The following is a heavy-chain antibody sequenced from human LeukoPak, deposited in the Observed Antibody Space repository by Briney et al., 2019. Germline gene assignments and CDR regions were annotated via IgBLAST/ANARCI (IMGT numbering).Heavy chain of an antibody. CDR3: ASSAVAGTDILYYFDY. CDR1: GFSFSSYA. J-gene: IGHJ4*02. V-gene: IGHV3-23*01. CDR2: ISGSGDST. D-gene: IGHD6-19*01. Sequence: GGSLRLSCAASGFSFSSYAIHWVRQAPGKGLEWVSAISGSGDSTYYPDAVKGRFTISRDNSKNTLYLQMGSLRVEDTAVYYCASSAVAGTDILYYFDYWGQGTLVTVSS.